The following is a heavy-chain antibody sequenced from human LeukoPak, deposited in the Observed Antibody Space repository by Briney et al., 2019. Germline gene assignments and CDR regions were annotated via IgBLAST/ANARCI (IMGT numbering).Heavy chain of an antibody. Sequence: GGSLRLSCEASGFPFSNYGMNWVRQAPGKGLEWVSFTDTSGNYIYYGDSVKGRFTISRDNAKNTLYLQMNSLRAEDTAVYYCIRDITLTRGGRSDYWGQGTLVTVSA. CDR1: GFPFSNYG. D-gene: IGHD3-10*01. CDR2: TDTSGNYI. J-gene: IGHJ4*02. CDR3: IRDITLTRGGRSDY. V-gene: IGHV3-21*01.